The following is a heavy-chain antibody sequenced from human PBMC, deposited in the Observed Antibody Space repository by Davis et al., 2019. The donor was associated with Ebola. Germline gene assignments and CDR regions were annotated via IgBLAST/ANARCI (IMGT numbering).Heavy chain of an antibody. CDR1: GGSIDSVAFS. D-gene: IGHD3-9*01. V-gene: IGHV4-30-4*07. CDR3: ARGVTDILTGFVDV. Sequence: SETLSLTCAVSGGSIDSVAFSWSWIRQSPGKGLQWIGYVYYSGGATYNPSLKSRVSISVDTSKNQFSLKLSSVTAADTAVYYCARGVTDILTGFVDVWGKGTTVTVSS. J-gene: IGHJ6*04. CDR2: VYYSGGA.